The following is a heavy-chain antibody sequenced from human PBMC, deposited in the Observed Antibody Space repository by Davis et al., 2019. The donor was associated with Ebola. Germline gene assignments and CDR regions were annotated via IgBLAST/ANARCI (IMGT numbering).Heavy chain of an antibody. V-gene: IGHV3-48*02. CDR1: GFPSTTYA. Sequence: GGPLRSPCAALGFPSTTYAMDGVRQAPGKGLEWVSYISSRGNNIYYADSVKGRFTISRDIAKNSLYLQMNTLRDEDTAVYYCARGSENWNYVDNWGQGTLVTVSS. CDR2: ISSRGNNI. CDR3: ARGSENWNYVDN. J-gene: IGHJ4*02. D-gene: IGHD1-1*01.